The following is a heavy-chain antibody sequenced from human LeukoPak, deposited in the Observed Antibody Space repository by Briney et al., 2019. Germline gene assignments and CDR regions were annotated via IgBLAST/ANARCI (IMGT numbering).Heavy chain of an antibody. CDR1: GYTFTSYG. J-gene: IGHJ4*02. V-gene: IGHV1-18*01. CDR2: ISAYNGNT. CDR3: ARERWDYYGSGSLYYFDY. Sequence: ASVKVSCKASGYTFTSYGISWVRQAPGQGLEWMGWISAYNGNTNYAQKLQGRVTMTTDTSTSTAYMELRSLRSDDTAVYYCARERWDYYGSGSLYYFDYWGQGTLVTVSS. D-gene: IGHD3-10*01.